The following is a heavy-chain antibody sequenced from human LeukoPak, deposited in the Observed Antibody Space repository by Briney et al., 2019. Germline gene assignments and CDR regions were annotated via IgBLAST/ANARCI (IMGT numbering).Heavy chain of an antibody. CDR3: ARDHHRRLYDSQARNTFDI. CDR1: GFTFSNYA. D-gene: IGHD3-22*01. CDR2: ISSSSSTM. J-gene: IGHJ3*02. Sequence: GGSLRLSCAASGFTFSNYAMNWVRQAPGKGLEWVSYISSSSSTMYYADSVKGRFALSRDNAKNSLYLQMNSLRAEDTAVYYCARDHHRRLYDSQARNTFDIWGQGTMVTVSS. V-gene: IGHV3-48*01.